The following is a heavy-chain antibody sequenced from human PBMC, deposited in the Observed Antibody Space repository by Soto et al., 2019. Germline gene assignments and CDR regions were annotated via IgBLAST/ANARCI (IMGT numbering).Heavy chain of an antibody. CDR1: GGSISSGGYS. Sequence: PSETLSLTCAVSGGSISSGGYSWSWIRQPPGKGLERIGYIYHSGSTYYNTSLKNQVTISVNRSKNQFSLKLSSVTAADTAVYYCARRVPDYYDSTGYYYYYDMDVWGQGTTVTVSS. J-gene: IGHJ6*02. CDR2: IYHSGST. D-gene: IGHD3-22*01. CDR3: ARRVPDYYDSTGYYYYYDMDV. V-gene: IGHV4-30-2*01.